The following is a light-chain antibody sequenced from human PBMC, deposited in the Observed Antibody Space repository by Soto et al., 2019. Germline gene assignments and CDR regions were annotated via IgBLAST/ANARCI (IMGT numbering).Light chain of an antibody. CDR2: DVS. V-gene: IGLV2-14*03. CDR1: SSEVGTYNS. CDR3: GSSTGSDTLV. J-gene: IGLJ1*01. Sequence: QSALTQPASVSGSPGQSITISCTGASSEVGTYNSVSWYQQHPGKAPKLMIYDVSKRPSVFSNRFSASKSGNTASLTISGLQAEDEADYYCGSSTGSDTLVFGTGTKVTV.